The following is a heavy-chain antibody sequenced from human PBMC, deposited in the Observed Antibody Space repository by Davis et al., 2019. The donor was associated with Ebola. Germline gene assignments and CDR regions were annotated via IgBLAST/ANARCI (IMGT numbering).Heavy chain of an antibody. D-gene: IGHD3-3*01. Sequence: GGSLRLSCAASGFTISSNWMSWVRQAPGKGLEWVANIKQDGSEKYYVDSVKGRFTISRDNAKNSLYLQMNNLRAEDTAVYYCATLFGVPADYWGQGTLVTVSS. J-gene: IGHJ4*02. CDR1: GFTISSNW. CDR2: IKQDGSEK. CDR3: ATLFGVPADY. V-gene: IGHV3-7*03.